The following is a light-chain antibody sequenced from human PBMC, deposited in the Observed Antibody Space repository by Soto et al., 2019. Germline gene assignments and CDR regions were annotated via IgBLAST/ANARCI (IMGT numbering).Light chain of an antibody. CDR1: QSVSSY. J-gene: IGKJ5*01. CDR2: DAS. Sequence: EIVLTQSPATLSLPPGERATLSCRASQSVSSYLAWYQQKPGQAPRLLIYDASNRATGIPARFSGSGSETDFTLTISSLEPEDFAVYYCQQRSNLITFGQGTRLEIK. CDR3: QQRSNLIT. V-gene: IGKV3-11*01.